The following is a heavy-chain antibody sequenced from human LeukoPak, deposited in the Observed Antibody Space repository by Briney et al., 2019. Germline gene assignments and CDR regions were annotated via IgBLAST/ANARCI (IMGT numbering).Heavy chain of an antibody. D-gene: IGHD3-10*01. CDR3: ARSMVRGVITPDDAFDI. CDR2: IYSGGST. V-gene: IGHV3-53*01. CDR1: GFTVSSNY. Sequence: GGSLRLSCAASGFTVSSNYMSWVRQAPGKGLEWVSVIYSGGSTYYADSVKGRFTISRDNSKNTLYLQMNSLRAEDTAVYYCARSMVRGVITPDDAFDIWGQGTMVTVSS. J-gene: IGHJ3*02.